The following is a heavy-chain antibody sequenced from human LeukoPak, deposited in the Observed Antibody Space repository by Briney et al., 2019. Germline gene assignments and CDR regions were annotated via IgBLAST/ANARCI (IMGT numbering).Heavy chain of an antibody. CDR1: GGSFSGYY. CDR3: ARGGRQYSSSWYVGY. Sequence: SETLSLTCAVYGGSFSGYYWSWIRQPPGKGLEWIGEINHSGSTNYNPSLKSRVTISVDTSKSQFSLKLSSVTAADTAVYYRARGGRQYSSSWYVGYWGQGTLVTVSS. V-gene: IGHV4-34*01. J-gene: IGHJ4*02. D-gene: IGHD6-13*01. CDR2: INHSGST.